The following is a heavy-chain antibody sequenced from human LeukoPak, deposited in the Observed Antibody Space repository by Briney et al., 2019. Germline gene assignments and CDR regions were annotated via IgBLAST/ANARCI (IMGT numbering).Heavy chain of an antibody. V-gene: IGHV3-15*01. CDR1: GFTLMNAW. CDR3: TTDRAGAFDI. J-gene: IGHJ3*02. D-gene: IGHD3-10*01. Sequence: GGSLRLSCAASGFTLMNAWMTWVRQAPGKGLEWVGRLQSKTDGGTTEYAAPVKGRFTISRDDSKNTLFLQMNSLETEDTAVYYCTTDRAGAFDIWGQGTMVTVSS. CDR2: LQSKTDGGTT.